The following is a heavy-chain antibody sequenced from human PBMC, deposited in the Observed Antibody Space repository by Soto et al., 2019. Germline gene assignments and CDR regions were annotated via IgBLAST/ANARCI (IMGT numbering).Heavy chain of an antibody. Sequence: QVQLVQSGAEVKKPGSSVKVSCKASGGTFSSYAISWVRQAPGQGLEWMGGIIPIFGTANYAQKFQGRVMITADKSTSTAYMELSSLRSEDTAVYYCARLPTYYYDSSGYYYRNYYYYGMDVWGQGTTVTVSS. CDR2: IIPIFGTA. V-gene: IGHV1-69*06. CDR3: ARLPTYYYDSSGYYYRNYYYYGMDV. J-gene: IGHJ6*02. D-gene: IGHD3-22*01. CDR1: GGTFSSYA.